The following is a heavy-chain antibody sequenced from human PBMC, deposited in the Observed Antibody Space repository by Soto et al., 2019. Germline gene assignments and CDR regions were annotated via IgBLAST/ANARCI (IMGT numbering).Heavy chain of an antibody. D-gene: IGHD6-13*01. CDR3: ATDTSSSPSYMDV. Sequence: EVQVLESGGGSVQPAGSLRLSCAASGFTFSNFAMSWVRHAPGKGLEWVSEITGSTGTTYYADSVKGRFIMSRDNSKNTVHRQMNSLRAEDTAVYYCATDTSSSPSYMDVWGKVTTVTVSS. CDR2: ITGSTGTT. J-gene: IGHJ6*03. V-gene: IGHV3-23*01. CDR1: GFTFSNFA.